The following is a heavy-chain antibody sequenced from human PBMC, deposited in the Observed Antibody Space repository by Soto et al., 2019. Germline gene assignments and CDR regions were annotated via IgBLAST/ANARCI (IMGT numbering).Heavy chain of an antibody. Sequence: VASVKVSCKVSGYTLTELSMHWVRQAPGKGLEWMGGFDPEDGETIYAQKFQGRVTMTEDTSTDTAYMELSSLRSEDTAVYYCAPTRCSYGPWAFEIWGQGTMVTVAS. CDR2: FDPEDGET. CDR1: GYTLTELS. J-gene: IGHJ3*02. CDR3: APTRCSYGPWAFEI. D-gene: IGHD5-18*01. V-gene: IGHV1-24*01.